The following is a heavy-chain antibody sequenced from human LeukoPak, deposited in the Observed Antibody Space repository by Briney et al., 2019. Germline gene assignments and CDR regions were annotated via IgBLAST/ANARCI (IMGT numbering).Heavy chain of an antibody. D-gene: IGHD6-19*01. CDR3: ARFTGYSSEA. Sequence: ASVKVSCKATGYTFTGCYIHWVRHATRQPLEWMGWINPNSGGTTYAQKFQGRVTMTRDTSISTAYMELSRLRSDDTAVYYCARFTGYSSEAWGQGILVTVSS. V-gene: IGHV1-2*02. J-gene: IGHJ5*02. CDR2: INPNSGGT. CDR1: GYTFTGCY.